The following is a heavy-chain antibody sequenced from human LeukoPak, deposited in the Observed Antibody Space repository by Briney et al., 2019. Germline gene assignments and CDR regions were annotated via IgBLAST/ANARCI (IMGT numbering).Heavy chain of an antibody. Sequence: GGSLRLSCAASGFTFSNAWMSWVRQAPGKGLVWVSRINSDGSSTSYADSVKGRFTISRDNAKNSLYLQMNSLRAEDTAVYYCARDLSHYYGSGSYPGDYWGQGTLVTVSS. V-gene: IGHV3-74*01. J-gene: IGHJ4*02. CDR3: ARDLSHYYGSGSYPGDY. CDR2: INSDGSST. CDR1: GFTFSNAW. D-gene: IGHD3-10*01.